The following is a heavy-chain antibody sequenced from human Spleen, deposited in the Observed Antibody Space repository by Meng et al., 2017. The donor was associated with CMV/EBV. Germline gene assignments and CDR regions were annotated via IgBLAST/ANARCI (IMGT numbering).Heavy chain of an antibody. D-gene: IGHD1-26*01. Sequence: SETLSLTCAVYGGSFSGYYWSWIRQPPGKGLEWIGEINHSGSTNYNPSLKSRVTISVDTSKNQFSLKLSSVTAADTAVYYCARGIIVGATQFAPWGQGTLVTVSS. CDR3: ARGIIVGATQFAP. CDR1: GGSFSGYY. V-gene: IGHV4-34*01. CDR2: INHSGST. J-gene: IGHJ5*02.